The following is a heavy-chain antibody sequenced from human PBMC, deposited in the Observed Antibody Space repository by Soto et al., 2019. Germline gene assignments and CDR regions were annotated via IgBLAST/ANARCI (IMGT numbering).Heavy chain of an antibody. J-gene: IGHJ4*02. CDR3: ARAVDTALTFDY. D-gene: IGHD5-18*01. CDR1: GGSISSGGYS. Sequence: SETLSLTCAVSGGSISSGGYSWSWIRQPPGKGLEWIGYIYHSGSTYYNPSLKSRVTISVDRSKNQFSLKLSSVTAADTAVYYCARAVDTALTFDYWGQGTLVTVPQ. V-gene: IGHV4-30-2*01. CDR2: IYHSGST.